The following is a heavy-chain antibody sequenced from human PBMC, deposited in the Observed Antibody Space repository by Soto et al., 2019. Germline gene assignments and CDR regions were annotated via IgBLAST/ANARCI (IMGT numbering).Heavy chain of an antibody. V-gene: IGHV3-30-3*01. CDR3: AGVKTFYSSPGGPYFFYGMDV. CDR1: EFTFSSYA. D-gene: IGHD4-4*01. J-gene: IGHJ6*02. Sequence: QVQLVESGGGVVHPERSLRLSCSASEFTFSSYAMHWVRQAPGKGLEWVAGISYDGGHKFYGDSVRGRFTISRDSSKTTVFLQMSSRRPEDTAAYYCAGVKTFYSSPGGPYFFYGMDVWGQGTTVTVFS. CDR2: ISYDGGHK.